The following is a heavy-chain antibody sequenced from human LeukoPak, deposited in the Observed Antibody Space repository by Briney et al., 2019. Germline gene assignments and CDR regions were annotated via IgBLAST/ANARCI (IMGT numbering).Heavy chain of an antibody. CDR3: ARLMVTMIVVVINAFDI. CDR1: GGSISSSSYY. Sequence: PSETLSLTCTLSGGSISSSSYYWGWIRQPPGKGLEWIGSIYYSGSTYYNPSLKSRVTISVDTSKNQFSLKLSSVTAADTAVYYWARLMVTMIVVVINAFDIWGQGTMVTVSS. J-gene: IGHJ3*02. V-gene: IGHV4-39*01. CDR2: IYYSGST. D-gene: IGHD3-22*01.